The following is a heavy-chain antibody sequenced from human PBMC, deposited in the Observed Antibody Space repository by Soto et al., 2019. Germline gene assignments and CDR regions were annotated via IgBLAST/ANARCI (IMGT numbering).Heavy chain of an antibody. J-gene: IGHJ6*02. V-gene: IGHV1-69*13. CDR3: AGTESMVRALKYGMDV. Sequence: ASVKVSCKASGGTFSSYAISWVRQAPGQGLEWMGGIIPIFGTANYAQKFQGRVTITADESTSTAYMELSSLRSEDTAVYYCAGTESMVRALKYGMDVWGQGTTVTV. CDR1: GGTFSSYA. CDR2: IIPIFGTA. D-gene: IGHD3-10*01.